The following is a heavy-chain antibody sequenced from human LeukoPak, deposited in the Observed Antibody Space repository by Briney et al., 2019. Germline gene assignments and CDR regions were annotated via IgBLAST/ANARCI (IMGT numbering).Heavy chain of an antibody. CDR3: AKSDRAASAANHFDS. Sequence: GGSLRLSCAVSGITLSNYSMSWVRQAPGKGLEWVAGISDSGGRTNYADSVKGRFTMSRDNSKNTLCLQMSGLRAEDTAIYYCAKSDRAASAANHFDSWGQGTLVTVSS. V-gene: IGHV3-23*01. CDR1: GITLSNYS. J-gene: IGHJ4*02. D-gene: IGHD6-13*01. CDR2: ISDSGGRT.